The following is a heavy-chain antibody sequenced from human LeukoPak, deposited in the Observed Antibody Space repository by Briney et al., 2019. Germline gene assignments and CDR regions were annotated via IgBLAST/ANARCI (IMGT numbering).Heavy chain of an antibody. CDR3: ARDIAVGSGCYGY. J-gene: IGHJ4*02. V-gene: IGHV3-30*04. D-gene: IGHD6-19*01. CDR1: EFTFSTYS. CDR2: ISHDGNNI. Sequence: PGGSLRLSCAASEFTFSTYSMHWVRQAPGKGLEWVAVISHDGNNIYYPDSVKGRFTISRDNSKNTLYLQMNSLGPEDTAVYYCARDIAVGSGCYGYWGQGTLVTVSS.